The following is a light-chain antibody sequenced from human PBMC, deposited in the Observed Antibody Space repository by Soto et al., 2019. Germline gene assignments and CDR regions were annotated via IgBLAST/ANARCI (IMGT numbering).Light chain of an antibody. CDR1: QSVSTN. CDR3: QQYGSSPLIT. CDR2: GAS. V-gene: IGKV3-15*01. J-gene: IGKJ5*01. Sequence: EIVMTQSPATLSVSPGERATLSCRASQSVSTNLAWYQHKPGQTPRLVIYGASTRATGIPARFSGSGSGTEFTLTISRLEPEDFAVYHCQQYGSSPLITFGQGTDWRL.